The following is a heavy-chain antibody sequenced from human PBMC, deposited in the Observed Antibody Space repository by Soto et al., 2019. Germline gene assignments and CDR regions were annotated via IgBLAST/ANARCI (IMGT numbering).Heavy chain of an antibody. V-gene: IGHV1-3*01. J-gene: IGHJ5*02. Sequence: GASVKVSCKASGYTFTSYGIYWVRQAPGQRLEWMGWINAANGDTKYSPKFQGRVTITRDTSASTAYMELSSLRSEDTAVYYCVRRHVSATGIDWFDPWGQGTLVTVSS. CDR2: INAANGDT. CDR3: VRRHVSATGIDWFDP. CDR1: GYTFTSYG. D-gene: IGHD6-13*01.